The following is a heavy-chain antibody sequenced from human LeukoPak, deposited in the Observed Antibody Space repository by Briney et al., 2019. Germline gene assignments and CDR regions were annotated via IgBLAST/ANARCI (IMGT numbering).Heavy chain of an antibody. D-gene: IGHD2-15*01. Sequence: SETLSLTCAVYGGSFCCYYWIWMREPPGKGLEWIGEINHSGSTNYNPSLKSRVTISVDTSKNQFSPKLSSVTAADSAVYYCARVGVVVAANLLAWSAFDIWGQGTMVTVSS. CDR3: ARVGVVVAANLLAWSAFDI. CDR2: INHSGST. CDR1: GGSFCCYY. V-gene: IGHV4-34*01. J-gene: IGHJ3*02.